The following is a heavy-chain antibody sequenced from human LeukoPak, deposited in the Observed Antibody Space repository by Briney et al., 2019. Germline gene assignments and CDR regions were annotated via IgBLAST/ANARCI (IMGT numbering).Heavy chain of an antibody. J-gene: IGHJ6*03. CDR2: IQYSGST. CDR3: ARAPYNWNDVVIYYYYYMDV. CDR1: GGSISSYY. V-gene: IGHV4-59*01. D-gene: IGHD1-20*01. Sequence: SETLSLTCTVSGGSISSYYWSWIRQPPGKGLEWIGYIQYSGSTNYNPSLKSRVTISVDTSKSQFSLKLSSVTAADTAVYYCARAPYNWNDVVIYYYYYMDVWGKGTTVTVSS.